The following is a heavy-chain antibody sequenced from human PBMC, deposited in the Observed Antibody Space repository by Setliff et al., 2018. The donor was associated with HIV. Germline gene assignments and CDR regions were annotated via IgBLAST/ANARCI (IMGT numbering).Heavy chain of an antibody. CDR2: IIPVFGTT. D-gene: IGHD3-22*01. CDR1: GGTFSSYA. J-gene: IGHJ4*02. V-gene: IGHV1-69*13. Sequence: SVKVSCKASGGTFSSYAISWVRQAPGQGLDWMGGIIPVFGTTNYAQKFQGRVTITADESTCTAYMELSSLRSEDTAVYYCARGGVYYYDSSGWSMDYWGQGTLVTAPQ. CDR3: ARGGVYYYDSSGWSMDY.